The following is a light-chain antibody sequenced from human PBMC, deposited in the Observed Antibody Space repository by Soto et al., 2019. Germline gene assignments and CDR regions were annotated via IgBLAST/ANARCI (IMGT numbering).Light chain of an antibody. CDR3: AAWDDSLNGVL. CDR2: SNN. CDR1: SCNIGTNT. J-gene: IGLJ2*01. V-gene: IGLV1-44*01. Sequence: QSVLTQPPSASGTPGQRVTISCSGSSCNIGTNTVNWYQQLPGTAPKLLIYSNNQRPSGVPDRFSGSKSGTSASLAISGLQSEDEADYYCAAWDDSLNGVLFGGGTKLTVL.